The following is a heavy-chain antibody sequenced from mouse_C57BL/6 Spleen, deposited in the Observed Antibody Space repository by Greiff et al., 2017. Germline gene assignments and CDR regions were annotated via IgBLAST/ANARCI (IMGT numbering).Heavy chain of an antibody. D-gene: IGHD2-5*01. V-gene: IGHV2-2*01. J-gene: IGHJ1*03. Sequence: VQVVESGPGLVQPSQSLSITCTVSGFSLTSYGVHWVRQSPGKGLEWLGVIWSGGSTDYNAAFISRLSISKDNSKSQVFFKMNSLQADDTAIYYCARAYYSNYWYFDVWGTGTTVTVSS. CDR3: ARAYYSNYWYFDV. CDR2: IWSGGST. CDR1: GFSLTSYG.